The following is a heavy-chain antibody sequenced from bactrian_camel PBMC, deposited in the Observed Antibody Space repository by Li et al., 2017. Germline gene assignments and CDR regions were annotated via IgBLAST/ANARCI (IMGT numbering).Heavy chain of an antibody. CDR1: LWTYSGNC. V-gene: IGHV3S53*01. D-gene: IGHD1*01. CDR2: IDSDGMT. J-gene: IGHJ4*01. Sequence: HVQLVESGGGSVQAGGSLRLSCAASLWTYSGNCMGWFRQAAGKEREGVASIDSDGMTTHADSVKGRFAISRDSNKKTVFLQMNSLKPEDTAVYYCASVGSRFRLVSRCSRGYKDSRFLECWGQGTQVTVS. CDR3: ASVGSRFRLVSRCSRGYKDSRFLEC.